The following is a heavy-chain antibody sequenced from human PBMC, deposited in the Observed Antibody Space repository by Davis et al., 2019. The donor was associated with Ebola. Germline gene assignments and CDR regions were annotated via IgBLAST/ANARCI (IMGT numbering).Heavy chain of an antibody. D-gene: IGHD6-19*01. V-gene: IGHV5-10-1*01. CDR1: GYSFTYYW. Sequence: GESLKISCKGPGYSFTYYWISWVRQMPGKGLEWMGRIDPSDSYINYSPSFQGHVTISTDKSISTAYLQWSSLKASDTAMYYCARHKQYPPYYYYYMDVWGSGTTVTVSS. CDR3: ARHKQYPPYYYYYMDV. CDR2: IDPSDSYI. J-gene: IGHJ6*03.